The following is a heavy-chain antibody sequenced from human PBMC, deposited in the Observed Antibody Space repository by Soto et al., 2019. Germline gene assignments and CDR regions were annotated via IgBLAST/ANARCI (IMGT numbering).Heavy chain of an antibody. J-gene: IGHJ1*01. CDR2: IYYSGRT. CDR3: ARVYGYYSEYFQH. CDR1: GGSISSGGYY. D-gene: IGHD4-17*01. V-gene: IGHV4-30-4*01. Sequence: QVQLQESGPGLVKPSQTLSLTCTVSGGSISSGGYYWSWIRQPPGKGLEWIGYIYYSGRTYYNPSHKIRVTLSLDTSKNQFSLKLSSVTAADTAVYYCARVYGYYSEYFQHWGQGTLVTVSS.